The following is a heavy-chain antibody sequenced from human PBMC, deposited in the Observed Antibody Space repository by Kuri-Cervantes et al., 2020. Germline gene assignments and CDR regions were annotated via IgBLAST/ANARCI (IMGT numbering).Heavy chain of an antibody. D-gene: IGHD3-22*01. CDR3: ASTYYDSSGYSYFDY. CDR1: GFTFDDYA. CDR2: ISWNSGSI. Sequence: GGSLRLSCAASGFTFDDYAMYWVRQAPRVSGISWNSGSIGYGDSVKGRFTISRDNTKNSLYLQMNSLRDEDTAVYYCASTYYDSSGYSYFDYWGQGTLVTVSS. J-gene: IGHJ4*02. V-gene: IGHV3-9*01.